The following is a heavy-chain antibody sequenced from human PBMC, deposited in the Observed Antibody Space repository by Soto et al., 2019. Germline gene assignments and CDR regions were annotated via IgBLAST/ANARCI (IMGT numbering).Heavy chain of an antibody. J-gene: IGHJ5*02. CDR2: IHDRGST. V-gene: IGHV4-4*02. Sequence: QVKLQESGPGLEKPSGTLSLTCAVSGGSISNNRWWTWVRQAPGKGLEWSGEIHDRGSTNYNLSLKSRATVSIDRSKNQFSMEMRAVTAADTAVYYCAGQWAAGYGAFDPWGQGTLVTVSS. D-gene: IGHD3-9*01. CDR1: GGSISNNRW. CDR3: AGQWAAGYGAFDP.